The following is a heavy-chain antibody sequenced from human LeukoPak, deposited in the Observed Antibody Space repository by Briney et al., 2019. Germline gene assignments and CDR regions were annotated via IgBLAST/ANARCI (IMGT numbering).Heavy chain of an antibody. J-gene: IGHJ4*02. CDR1: GFTFSSYE. D-gene: IGHD3-22*01. CDR3: ARDRHKYHYDGSGYPPY. CDR2: ISSSSTTI. V-gene: IGHV3-48*03. Sequence: HPGGSLRLSCAASGFTFSSYEMNWVRQAPGKGLEWVSYISSSSTTIYYADSVKGRFTISRDNAKNSVYLQMNSLRAEDAAVYYCARDRHKYHYDGSGYPPYWGQGTLVTVSS.